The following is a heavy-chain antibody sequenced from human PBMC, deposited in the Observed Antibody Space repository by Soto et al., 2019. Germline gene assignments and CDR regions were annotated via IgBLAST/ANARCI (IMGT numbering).Heavy chain of an antibody. J-gene: IGHJ4*02. CDR2: IYPGDSDT. Sequence: GESLKISCKGSGGSCTSYWIGWVRQMPGKGLEWMGIIYPGDSDTRYSPSFQGQVTISADKSISTAYLQWSSLKASDTAMYYCARHTESSILHFDYWGQGTLVTVSS. CDR1: GGSCTSYW. D-gene: IGHD6-13*01. V-gene: IGHV5-51*01. CDR3: ARHTESSILHFDY.